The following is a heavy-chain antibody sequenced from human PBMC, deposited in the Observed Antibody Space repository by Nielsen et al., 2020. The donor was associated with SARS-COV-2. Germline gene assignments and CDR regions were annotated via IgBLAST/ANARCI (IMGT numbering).Heavy chain of an antibody. CDR3: ARDRDGYSFIDLFKFYYYGMDV. Sequence: GGSLRLSCAASGFTLSSYSLNWVRQAPGKGLEWVSSISFNDHKYYADSVKGRFTISRDNANNSVFLQMDSLRAEDTAIYYCARDRDGYSFIDLFKFYYYGMDVWGHGTTVTVSS. J-gene: IGHJ6*02. CDR1: GFTLSSYS. V-gene: IGHV3-21*06. D-gene: IGHD5-24*01. CDR2: ISFNDHK.